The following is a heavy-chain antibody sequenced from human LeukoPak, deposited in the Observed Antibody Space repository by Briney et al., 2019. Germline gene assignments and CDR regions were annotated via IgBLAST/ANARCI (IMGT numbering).Heavy chain of an antibody. CDR3: ARGHRPRGYSYGYYYYYGMDV. Sequence: SETLSLTCAVYGGSFSGYYWSWIRQPPGKGLEWIGEINHSGSTNYNPSLKSRVTISVDTSKNQFSLKLSSVTAADTAVYYCARGHRPRGYSYGYYYYYGMDVWGQGTTVTVTS. D-gene: IGHD5-18*01. CDR1: GGSFSGYY. V-gene: IGHV4-34*01. CDR2: INHSGST. J-gene: IGHJ6*02.